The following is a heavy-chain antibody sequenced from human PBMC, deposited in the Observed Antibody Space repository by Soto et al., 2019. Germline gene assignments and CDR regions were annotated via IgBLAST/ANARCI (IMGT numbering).Heavy chain of an antibody. CDR3: ARGIAVAGRYYYYYYMDV. CDR2: INPNSGGT. Sequence: ASVKVSCKASGYTFTGYYMHWVRQAPGQGLEWMGWINPNSGGTNYAQKFQGWVTMTRDTSISTAYMELSRLRSDDTAVYYCARGIAVAGRYYYYYYMDVWGKGTAVNVSS. V-gene: IGHV1-2*04. D-gene: IGHD6-19*01. CDR1: GYTFTGYY. J-gene: IGHJ6*03.